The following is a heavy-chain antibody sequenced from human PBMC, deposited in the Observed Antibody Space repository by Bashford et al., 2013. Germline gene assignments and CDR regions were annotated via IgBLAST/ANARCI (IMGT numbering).Heavy chain of an antibody. CDR1: GFTFSSYS. J-gene: IGHJ4*02. CDR2: MNSDGSST. V-gene: IGHV3-74*01. CDR3: AGGEWLGY. Sequence: GGSLRLSCAASGFTFSSYSMNWVRQAPGKGLEWVSRMNSDGSSTTYADSVKGRFTISRDNAKNTLYLQMNSLRAEDTSVYYCAGGEWLGYWGQGTLVTVSS. D-gene: IGHD6-19*01.